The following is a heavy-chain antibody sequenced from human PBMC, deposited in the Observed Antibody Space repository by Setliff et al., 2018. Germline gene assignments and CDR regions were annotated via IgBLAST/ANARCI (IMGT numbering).Heavy chain of an antibody. J-gene: IGHJ2*01. CDR1: GYTFTSYG. D-gene: IGHD6-6*01. CDR3: ARPYSSSARWYFDL. V-gene: IGHV7-4-1*02. Sequence: ASVKVSCKASGYTFTSYGISWVRQAPGQGLEWMGWINTNTGNPTYAQGFTGRFVFSLDTSVSTAYLQISSLKAEDTAVYYCARPYSSSARWYFDLWGRGTLVTVSS. CDR2: INTNTGNP.